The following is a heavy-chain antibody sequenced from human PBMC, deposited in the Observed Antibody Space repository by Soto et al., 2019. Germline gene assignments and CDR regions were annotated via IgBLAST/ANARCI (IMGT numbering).Heavy chain of an antibody. D-gene: IGHD3-10*01. CDR1: GDYISSGGYY. Sequence: SETLSLTCTLSGDYISSGGYYWTWIRQPPGKGLEWIGNVYYSGSTYSNPSLKSRLTISADMSKNQFSLKLSSVTAADTAVYFCARQSEYYYASGRAAPLYGMDVWGQGTTVTVSS. CDR2: VYYSGST. CDR3: ARQSEYYYASGRAAPLYGMDV. J-gene: IGHJ6*02. V-gene: IGHV4-39*01.